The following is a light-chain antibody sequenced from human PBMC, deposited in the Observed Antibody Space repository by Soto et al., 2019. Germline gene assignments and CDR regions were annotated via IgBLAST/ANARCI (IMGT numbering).Light chain of an antibody. CDR3: QSYDSSPEVV. V-gene: IGLV1-40*01. CDR2: GNS. CDR1: SSNIGSGYD. Sequence: QSVLTQPPSVSGAPGQRGTISCTGSSSNIGSGYDVHWYQQLPGTAPKLLIYGNSNRPSGVPDRFSGSKSGTSASLAITGLQAEDEADYYCQSYDSSPEVVFGGGTKVTVL. J-gene: IGLJ2*01.